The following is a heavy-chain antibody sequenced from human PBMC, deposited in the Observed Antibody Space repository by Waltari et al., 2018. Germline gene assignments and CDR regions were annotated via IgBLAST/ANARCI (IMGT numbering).Heavy chain of an antibody. CDR3: AKVLSPPHWAFYY. J-gene: IGHJ4*02. D-gene: IGHD3-16*01. Sequence: EVQLLESGGGLVQPGGSLRLSCAASGFTFSSYAMSWVRQAPGKGLEWVSAIMVSVGNTYYAYSVKGRFTISRDNSKNTLYLQMNSLRAEDTAVYYCAKVLSPPHWAFYYWGQGTLVTVSS. CDR1: GFTFSSYA. V-gene: IGHV3-23*01. CDR2: IMVSVGNT.